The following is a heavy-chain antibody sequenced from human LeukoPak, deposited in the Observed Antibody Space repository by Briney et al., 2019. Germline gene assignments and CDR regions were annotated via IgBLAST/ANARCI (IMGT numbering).Heavy chain of an antibody. V-gene: IGHV3-53*01. J-gene: IGHJ3*02. CDR3: TRGPEWSRPVGDACDI. Sequence: GGSLRLSCAASGFIVSGNYMSWVRQAPGKGLEWVSVIYAVGTTCYADSVKGRFTISRDNSRNALYLQMNSLRVDDTAVYYCTRGPEWSRPVGDACDIWGPGTMVTVSS. CDR2: IYAVGTT. CDR1: GFIVSGNY. D-gene: IGHD3-3*01.